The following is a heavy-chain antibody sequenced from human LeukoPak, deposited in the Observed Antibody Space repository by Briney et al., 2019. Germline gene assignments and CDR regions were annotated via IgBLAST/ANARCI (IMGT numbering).Heavy chain of an antibody. V-gene: IGHV1-2*02. J-gene: IGHJ4*02. Sequence: GASVKVSCKASGYTFTSCGISWVRQAPGQGLEWMGWINPNRGDTNYAQKFQGRVTMTRDTSISTAYMDLTRPRSDDTAVYYCARGGGSSSWAAYFDYWGQGTLVTVSS. CDR2: INPNRGDT. D-gene: IGHD6-13*01. CDR3: ARGGGSSSWAAYFDY. CDR1: GYTFTSCG.